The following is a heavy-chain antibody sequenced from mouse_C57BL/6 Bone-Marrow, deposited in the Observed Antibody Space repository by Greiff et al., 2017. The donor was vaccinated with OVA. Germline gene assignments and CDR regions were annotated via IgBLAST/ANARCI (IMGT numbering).Heavy chain of an antibody. V-gene: IGHV5-2*01. J-gene: IGHJ4*01. CDR3: ARRGVTSYYYAMDY. D-gene: IGHD2-1*01. Sequence: DVHLVESGGGLVQPGESLKLSCESNEYEFPSHDMSWVRKTPEKRLELVAAINSDGGSTYYPDTMERRFIISRDNTKKTLYLQMSSLRSEDTALYYCARRGVTSYYYAMDYWGQGTSVTVSS. CDR2: INSDGGST. CDR1: EYEFPSHD.